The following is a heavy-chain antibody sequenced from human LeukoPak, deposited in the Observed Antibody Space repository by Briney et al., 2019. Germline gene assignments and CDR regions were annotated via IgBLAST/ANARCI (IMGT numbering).Heavy chain of an antibody. Sequence: GASVKVSCKASGYTFTGYYMHWVRQAPGQGLEWMGWINPNSGGTNYAQKFRGWVTMTRDTSISTAYMELSRLRSDDTAVYYCARAGSSWYNAFDIWGQGTMVTVSS. J-gene: IGHJ3*02. CDR3: ARAGSSWYNAFDI. V-gene: IGHV1-2*04. D-gene: IGHD6-13*01. CDR2: INPNSGGT. CDR1: GYTFTGYY.